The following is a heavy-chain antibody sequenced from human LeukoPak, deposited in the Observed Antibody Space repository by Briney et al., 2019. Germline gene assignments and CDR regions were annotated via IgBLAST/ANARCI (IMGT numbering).Heavy chain of an antibody. V-gene: IGHV4-59*01. CDR2: IYYSGST. J-gene: IGHJ4*02. D-gene: IGHD1-14*01. Sequence: PSETLSLTCTVSGGSISSYYWSWIRQPPGKGLEWIGYIYYSGSTNYNPSLKSRVTISVDKSKNQFSLKLSSVTAADTAVYFCARAGRTSVLDYWGQGTLVTVSS. CDR3: ARAGRTSVLDY. CDR1: GGSISSYY.